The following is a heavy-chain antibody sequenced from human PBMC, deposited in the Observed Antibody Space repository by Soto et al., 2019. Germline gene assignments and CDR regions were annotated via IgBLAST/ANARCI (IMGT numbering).Heavy chain of an antibody. Sequence: GGSLRLSCAASGFTFSSYSMNWVRQAPGKGLEWVSYISSSSSTIYYADSVKGRFTISRDNAKNSLYLQMNSLRDEDTAVYYCARVYSGSFGTVYYYGMDVWGQGTTVTAP. J-gene: IGHJ6*02. D-gene: IGHD1-26*01. V-gene: IGHV3-48*02. CDR1: GFTFSSYS. CDR3: ARVYSGSFGTVYYYGMDV. CDR2: ISSSSSTI.